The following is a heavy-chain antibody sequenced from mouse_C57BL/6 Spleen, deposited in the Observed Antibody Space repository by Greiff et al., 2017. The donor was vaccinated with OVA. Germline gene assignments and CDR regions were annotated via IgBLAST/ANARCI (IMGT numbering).Heavy chain of an antibody. D-gene: IGHD1-1*01. CDR1: GYTFTSYW. J-gene: IGHJ2*01. CDR2: IYPGSGST. CDR3: ARDTTVGAGCFDY. V-gene: IGHV1-55*01. Sequence: QVQLQQPGAELVKPGASVKMSCKASGYTFTSYWITWVKQRPGQGLEWIGNIYPGSGSTNYNEKFKGKATLTADKSSTTAYMQLISLTSEDSAVYYCARDTTVGAGCFDYWGQGTTLTVSS.